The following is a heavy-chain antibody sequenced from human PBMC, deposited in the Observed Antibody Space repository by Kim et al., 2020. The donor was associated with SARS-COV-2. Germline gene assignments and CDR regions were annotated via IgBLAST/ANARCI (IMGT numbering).Heavy chain of an antibody. CDR3: AGGPMVYFDY. V-gene: IGHV4-39*07. J-gene: IGHJ4*02. D-gene: IGHD2-8*01. Sequence: SETLSLTCTVSGGSISSSSYYWGWIRQPPGKGLEWIGSIYYSGSTYYNPSLKSRVTISVDTSKNQFSLKLSSVTAADTAVYYCAGGPMVYFDYWGQGTLLTVSS. CDR1: GGSISSSSYY. CDR2: IYYSGST.